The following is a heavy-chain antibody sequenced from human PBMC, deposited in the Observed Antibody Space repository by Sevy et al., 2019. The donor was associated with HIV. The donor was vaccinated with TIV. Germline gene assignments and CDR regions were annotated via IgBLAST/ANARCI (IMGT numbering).Heavy chain of an antibody. D-gene: IGHD2-21*02. CDR3: ARASAGDRLDYYGMDV. CDR2: IYHSGRT. CDR1: GFSISSGYY. Sequence: SETLSLTCTVSGFSISSGYYWGWIRQSPEKGLEWIGNIYHSGRTYYKPSLKSRVTISVETSKNQFSLKLISVTAADTAVYYCARASAGDRLDYYGMDVWGQGTTVTVSS. V-gene: IGHV4-38-2*02. J-gene: IGHJ6*02.